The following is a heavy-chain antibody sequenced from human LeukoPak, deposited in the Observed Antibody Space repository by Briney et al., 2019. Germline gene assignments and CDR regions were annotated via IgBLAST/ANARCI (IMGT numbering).Heavy chain of an antibody. D-gene: IGHD3-3*01. CDR2: IYYSGST. Sequence: SETLSLTCTVSGGSISSYYWSWIRQPPGKGLEWIGYIYYSGSTNYSPSLKSRVTISVDTSKNQFSLKLSSVTAADTAVYYCAGTIFGVVSNNWFDPWGQGTLVTVSS. CDR1: GGSISSYY. CDR3: AGTIFGVVSNNWFDP. V-gene: IGHV4-59*01. J-gene: IGHJ5*02.